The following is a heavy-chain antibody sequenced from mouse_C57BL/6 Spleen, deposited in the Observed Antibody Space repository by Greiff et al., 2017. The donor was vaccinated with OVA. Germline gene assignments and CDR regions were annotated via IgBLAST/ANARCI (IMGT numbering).Heavy chain of an antibody. Sequence: QVQLKESGPELVKPGASVKISCKASGYAFSSSWMNWVKQRPGKGLEWIGRIYPGDGDTNYNGKFKGKATLTADKSSSTAYMQLSSLTSEDSAVYFCARCGGKAFMDYWGQGTSGTVSS. CDR2: IYPGDGDT. CDR3: ARCGGKAFMDY. CDR1: GYAFSSSW. J-gene: IGHJ4*01. D-gene: IGHD1-1*02. V-gene: IGHV1-82*01.